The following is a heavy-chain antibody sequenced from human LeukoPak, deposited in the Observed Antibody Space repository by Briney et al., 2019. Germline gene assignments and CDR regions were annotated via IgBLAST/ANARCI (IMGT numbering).Heavy chain of an antibody. Sequence: PSETLSLTCTVSGGSISSYYWSWIRQPPGKGLEWIGYIYYSGSTNYNPSLKSRVTISVDTSKNQFSLKLTSVTAADTAVYYCARTRAYGGRPDYWGQGTLVTVSS. D-gene: IGHD4-23*01. CDR3: ARTRAYGGRPDY. J-gene: IGHJ4*02. CDR2: IYYSGST. V-gene: IGHV4-59*01. CDR1: GGSISSYY.